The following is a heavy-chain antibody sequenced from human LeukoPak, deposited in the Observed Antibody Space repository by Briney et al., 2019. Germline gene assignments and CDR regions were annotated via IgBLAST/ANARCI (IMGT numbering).Heavy chain of an antibody. CDR3: ARVHWNDGKGAFDI. CDR2: IHYSGST. D-gene: IGHD1-1*01. V-gene: IGHV4-30-4*08. CDR1: GGSISSGDYY. J-gene: IGHJ3*02. Sequence: SETLSLTCTVSGGSISSGDYYWSWIRQPPGKGLEWIGYIHYSGSTYHNPSLKSRVTISVDTSKNQFSLKLSSVTAADTAVYYCARVHWNDGKGAFDIWGQGTMVTVSS.